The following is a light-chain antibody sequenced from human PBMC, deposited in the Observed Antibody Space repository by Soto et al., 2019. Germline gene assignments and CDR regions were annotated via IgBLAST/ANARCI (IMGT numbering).Light chain of an antibody. J-gene: IGKJ4*01. CDR1: QGVDNNY. CDR2: GTS. CDR3: HQYNNWPLT. Sequence: EIVLTQSPGTLSLSPGERGTLSCRASQGVDNNYLVWYQQKPGQAPRLLIFGTSSRATGIPDRFSGSGSGTHFTLTINRLEPEDVAVYYCHQYNNWPLTFGGGTKVDIK. V-gene: IGKV3-20*01.